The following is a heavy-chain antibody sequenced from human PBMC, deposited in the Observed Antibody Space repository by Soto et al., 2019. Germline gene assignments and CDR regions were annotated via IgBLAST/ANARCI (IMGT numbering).Heavy chain of an antibody. J-gene: IGHJ4*02. CDR2: IYYSGST. Sequence: QVQLQESGPGLVKPSETLSLTCTVSGGSISSSRYYWGWIRQPPGKGLEWIGSIYYSGSTYYNPSLKSRVAISIDTSKNQFSLKLRFVTAADTAVYYCARRRNYYDSSGHFDYWGQGTLVTVSS. V-gene: IGHV4-39*01. CDR1: GGSISSSRYY. D-gene: IGHD3-22*01. CDR3: ARRRNYYDSSGHFDY.